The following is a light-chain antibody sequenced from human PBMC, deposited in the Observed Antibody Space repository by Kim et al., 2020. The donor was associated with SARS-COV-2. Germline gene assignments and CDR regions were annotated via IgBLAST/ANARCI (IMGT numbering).Light chain of an antibody. CDR1: RLTSYY. Sequence: RQTVSLTGQAGRLTSYYATWCHQKPARAPLLVIYCKNNRRPGFTHPFSGSCSGKTNSLPIPWNQAGDEADDYCSSRDSDHNVIFGGGTKLTVL. CDR3: SSRDSDHNVI. V-gene: IGLV3-19*01. J-gene: IGLJ2*01. CDR2: CKN.